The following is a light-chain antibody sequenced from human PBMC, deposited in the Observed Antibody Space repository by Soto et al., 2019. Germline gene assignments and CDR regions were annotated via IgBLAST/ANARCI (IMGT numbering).Light chain of an antibody. Sequence: DIVLTQSPGTLSLSPGERATLSCRASQSVSNSYLAWYQQKPGQAPRLLIYGASSRATGIPDSFSGSGSGTDFTLTISRLEPEDSAVYYCQQYGSSPLTFGGGTKVDIK. J-gene: IGKJ4*01. CDR2: GAS. CDR3: QQYGSSPLT. CDR1: QSVSNSY. V-gene: IGKV3-20*01.